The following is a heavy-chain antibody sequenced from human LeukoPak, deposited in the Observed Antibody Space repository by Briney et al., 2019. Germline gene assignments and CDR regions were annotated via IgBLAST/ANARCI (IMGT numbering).Heavy chain of an antibody. Sequence: ASVKVSCKASGYTFTSYYMHWVRQAPGQGLEWMGWINPNSGGTNYAQKFQGRVTMTRDTSISTAYMELSRLRSDDTAVYYCARGGALDYGDYYYYYYYMDVWGKGTTVTVSS. CDR1: GYTFTSYY. D-gene: IGHD4-17*01. CDR3: ARGGALDYGDYYYYYYYMDV. V-gene: IGHV1-2*02. J-gene: IGHJ6*03. CDR2: INPNSGGT.